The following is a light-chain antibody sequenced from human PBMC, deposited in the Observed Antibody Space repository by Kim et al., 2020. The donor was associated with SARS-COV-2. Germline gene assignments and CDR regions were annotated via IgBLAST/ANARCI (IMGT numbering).Light chain of an antibody. J-gene: IGLJ3*02. CDR1: NHEVGDEG. Sequence: RQPVTLNCTGTNHEVGDEGATRLQQHQGKPPKGMSARNNNRTAGISKRFSASRARDTASLTITGLQHEDEADYYCSAWDSSLSDWVFGGGTQLTVL. CDR2: RNN. CDR3: SAWDSSLSDWV. V-gene: IGLV10-54*01.